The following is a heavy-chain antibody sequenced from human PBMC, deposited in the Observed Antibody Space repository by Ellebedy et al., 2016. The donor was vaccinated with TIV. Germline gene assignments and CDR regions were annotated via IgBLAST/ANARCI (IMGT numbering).Heavy chain of an antibody. Sequence: ASVKVSCKASGYTFTSYGISWVRQVPGQGLEWMGWISAYNGNTNYAEKFQGRVSMTIDTSTTTVYMELRSLRFDDTAVYYCTRGFYEKFDPWGQGTLVTVS. CDR1: GYTFTSYG. V-gene: IGHV1-18*04. J-gene: IGHJ5*02. CDR3: TRGFYEKFDP. CDR2: ISAYNGNT. D-gene: IGHD5/OR15-5a*01.